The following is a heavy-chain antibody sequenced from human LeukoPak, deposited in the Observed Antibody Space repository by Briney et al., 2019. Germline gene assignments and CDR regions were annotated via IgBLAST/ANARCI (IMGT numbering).Heavy chain of an antibody. CDR3: ATGLRYSSGWYPFDY. Sequence: GGSLDSSDPALGSTFVTYVWHGAGRPQAKGWGGGPFLSYDGSNKYYADSVKGRFTISRDNSKNTLYLQMNSLRAEDTAVYYCATGLRYSSGWYPFDYWGQGTLVTVSS. CDR2: LSYDGSNK. V-gene: IGHV3-30-3*01. J-gene: IGHJ4*02. CDR1: GSTFVTYV. D-gene: IGHD6-19*01.